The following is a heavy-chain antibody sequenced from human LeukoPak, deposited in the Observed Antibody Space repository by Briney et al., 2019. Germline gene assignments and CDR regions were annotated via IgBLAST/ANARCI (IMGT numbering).Heavy chain of an antibody. V-gene: IGHV1-46*01. D-gene: IGHD3-10*01. J-gene: IGHJ6*02. CDR2: INPSGGST. CDR1: GYTFTSYY. CDR3: ARDRVTMVRGVIIKSYYYYGMDV. Sequence: ASVKVSCKASGYTFTSYYMHWVRQAPGQGLEWMGIINPSGGSTSYAQKFQGRVTMTRDTSTSTVYMELSSLRSEDTAVYYCARDRVTMVRGVIIKSYYYYGMDVWGQGTTVTVSS.